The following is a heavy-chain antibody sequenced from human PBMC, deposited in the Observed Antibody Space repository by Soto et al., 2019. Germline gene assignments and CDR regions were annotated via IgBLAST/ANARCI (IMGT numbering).Heavy chain of an antibody. D-gene: IGHD3-10*01. CDR1: GDSVSSNSAA. Sequence: SQTLSLTCAISGDSVSSNSAAWNWIRQSPSRGLEWLGRTYYRSKWYNHYAVSVKSRITVNPDTSKNQFSLKLSSVTAADTAVYYCARRNKVPPVRGVLTGFDPWGQGTLVTVSS. V-gene: IGHV6-1*01. CDR3: ARRNKVPPVRGVLTGFDP. J-gene: IGHJ5*02. CDR2: TYYRSKWYN.